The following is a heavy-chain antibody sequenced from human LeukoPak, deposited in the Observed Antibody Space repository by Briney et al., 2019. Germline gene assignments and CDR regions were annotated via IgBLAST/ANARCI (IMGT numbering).Heavy chain of an antibody. V-gene: IGHV1-69*05. J-gene: IGHJ4*02. CDR1: GGTFSSYA. CDR3: ASDDYGDFDFDY. D-gene: IGHD4-17*01. CDR2: IIPIFGTA. Sequence: SVKVSCKASGGTFSSYAISWVRQAPGQGLEWMGRIIPIFGTANYAQKFQGRVTITTDESTSTAYMELSSLRSEDTAVYYCASDDYGDFDFDYWGQGTLVTVSS.